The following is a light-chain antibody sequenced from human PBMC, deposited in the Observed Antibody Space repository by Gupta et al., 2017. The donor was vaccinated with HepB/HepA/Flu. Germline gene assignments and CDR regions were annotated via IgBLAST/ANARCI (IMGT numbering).Light chain of an antibody. CDR1: SSNIGSNY. V-gene: IGLV1-47*01. Sequence: VLTQPPSASGTPGQRVTISCSGSSSNIGSNYVYWYQQLPGTAPKLLIYRNNQRPSGVPDRFSGSKSGTSALLAISGLRSEEEADYYCAAWDDSLSGGVFGGGTKLTVL. J-gene: IGLJ3*02. CDR2: RNN. CDR3: AAWDDSLSGGV.